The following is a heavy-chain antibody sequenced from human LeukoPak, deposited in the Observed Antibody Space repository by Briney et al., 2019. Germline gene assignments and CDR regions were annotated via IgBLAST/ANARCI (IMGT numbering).Heavy chain of an antibody. V-gene: IGHV3-23*01. CDR1: GFIFSDYA. CDR2: ISGSGGRT. D-gene: IGHD1-7*01. J-gene: IGHJ4*02. Sequence: GGSLRLSCAASGFIFSDYAMSWVRQAPGKGLEWVSVISGSGGRTYYADSVKGRFTASRDNSKNTLYLQMNSLRAEDTAVYYCAKEGGETGTTLDSFDYWGQGTLVTVSS. CDR3: AKEGGETGTTLDSFDY.